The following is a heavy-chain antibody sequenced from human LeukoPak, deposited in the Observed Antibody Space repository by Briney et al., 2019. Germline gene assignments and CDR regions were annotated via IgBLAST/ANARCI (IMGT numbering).Heavy chain of an antibody. J-gene: IGHJ4*02. D-gene: IGHD1-1*01. CDR1: GYTFTSYY. V-gene: IGHV1-46*01. CDR2: INPSGGST. CDR3: AGGPDGGERY. Sequence: ASVKVSCKASGYTFTSYYMHWVRQAPGQGLEWMGIINPSGGSTNYAQKFQGRVTMTRNTSTSTAYMELSSLRSEDTAVYYCAGGPDGGERYWGQGTLVTVSS.